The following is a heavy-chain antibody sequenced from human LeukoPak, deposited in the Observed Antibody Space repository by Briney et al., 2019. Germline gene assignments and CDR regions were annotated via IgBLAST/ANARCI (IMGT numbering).Heavy chain of an antibody. CDR2: ISAYNGNT. D-gene: IGHD3-22*01. CDR1: GYTFTSYG. J-gene: IGHJ4*02. CDR3: ARLGLNYYDTPEDY. Sequence: ASVKVSCKASGYTFTSYGISWVRQAPGQGLEWMGWISAYNGNTNYAPKLQGRVTMTTDTSTSTAYMELRSLRSDDTAVYYCARLGLNYYDTPEDYWGQGTLVTVSS. V-gene: IGHV1-18*01.